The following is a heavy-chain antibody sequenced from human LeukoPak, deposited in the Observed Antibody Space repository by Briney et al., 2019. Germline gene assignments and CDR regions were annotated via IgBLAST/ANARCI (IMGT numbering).Heavy chain of an antibody. V-gene: IGHV1-3*03. Sequence: ASVKVSCKASGYTFTSYAMHWVRQAPGQRLEWMGWINTGNGNTKYSQEFQGRVTITRDTSANTAYMELSSLRAEDTAVYYCARDVTEDRAPDYDILTGYSKVDAFDIWGQGTMATVSS. CDR3: ARDVTEDRAPDYDILTGYSKVDAFDI. J-gene: IGHJ3*02. CDR1: GYTFTSYA. CDR2: INTGNGNT. D-gene: IGHD3-9*01.